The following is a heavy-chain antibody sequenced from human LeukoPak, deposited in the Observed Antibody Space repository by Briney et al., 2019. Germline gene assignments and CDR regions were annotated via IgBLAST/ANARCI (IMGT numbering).Heavy chain of an antibody. CDR3: ARDSQSTVTYFYYYYYMDV. CDR1: GFTFSDYY. D-gene: IGHD4-17*01. CDR2: ISSSGSTI. V-gene: IGHV3-11*04. J-gene: IGHJ6*03. Sequence: GGSLRLSCAASGFTFSDYYMSRIRQAPGKGREWGSYISSSGSTIYYADSVKGRFTISRDNAKNSLYLQMNSLRAEDTAVYYCARDSQSTVTYFYYYYYMDVWGKGTTVTVSS.